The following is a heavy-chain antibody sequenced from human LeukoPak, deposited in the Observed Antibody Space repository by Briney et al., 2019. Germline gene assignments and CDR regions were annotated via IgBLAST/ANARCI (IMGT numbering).Heavy chain of an antibody. CDR2: IIPILGIA. CDR1: GGTFSSYA. CDR3: ARDGQYSSSSGGYYYMDV. V-gene: IGHV1-69*04. J-gene: IGHJ6*03. D-gene: IGHD6-6*01. Sequence: ASVKVSCKASGGTFSSYAISWVRQAPGQGLEWMGRIIPILGIANYAQKFQGRVTITADESTSTAYMELSSLRSEDTAVYYCARDGQYSSSSGGYYYMDVWGKGTTVTVSS.